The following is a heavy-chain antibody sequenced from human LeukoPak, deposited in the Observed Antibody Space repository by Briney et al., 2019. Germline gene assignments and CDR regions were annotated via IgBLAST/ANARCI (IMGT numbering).Heavy chain of an antibody. D-gene: IGHD3-10*01. CDR2: INPNSGGT. Sequence: ASVKVSCKASGYTFTGYYMHWVRQAPGQGLEWMGWINPNSGGTNYAQKFQGRVTMTRDTSISTAYMELSRLRSDDTAVYYCARDFLKGSGSYYHWGQGTLVTVSS. CDR1: GYTFTGYY. CDR3: ARDFLKGSGSYYH. V-gene: IGHV1-2*02. J-gene: IGHJ4*02.